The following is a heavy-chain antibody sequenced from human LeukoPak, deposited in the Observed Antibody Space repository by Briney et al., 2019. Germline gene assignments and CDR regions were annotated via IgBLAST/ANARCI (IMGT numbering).Heavy chain of an antibody. CDR1: GGSISSGSYY. CDR3: ARELRLRWYFDY. CDR2: IYTSGST. V-gene: IGHV4-61*02. D-gene: IGHD4-23*01. J-gene: IGHJ4*02. Sequence: SETLSLTCTVSGGSISSGSYYWSWIRQPAGKGLEWIGRIYTSGSTNYNPSLKSRVTISVDTSKNQFSLKLSSVTAADTAVYYCARELRLRWYFDYWGQGTLVTVSS.